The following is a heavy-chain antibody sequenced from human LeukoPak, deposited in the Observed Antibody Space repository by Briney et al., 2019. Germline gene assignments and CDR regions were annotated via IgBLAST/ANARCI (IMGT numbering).Heavy chain of an antibody. Sequence: GGSLRLSCAASGFTFSSYSMNWVRQAPGKGLEWVSSISSSSNYIYYADSVKGRFTISRDNAKNSLYLQMNGLRAEDTAVYYCAQNFYDSSGLYFDYWGQGTLVTVSS. CDR3: AQNFYDSSGLYFDY. D-gene: IGHD3-22*01. J-gene: IGHJ4*02. CDR1: GFTFSSYS. CDR2: ISSSSNYI. V-gene: IGHV3-21*01.